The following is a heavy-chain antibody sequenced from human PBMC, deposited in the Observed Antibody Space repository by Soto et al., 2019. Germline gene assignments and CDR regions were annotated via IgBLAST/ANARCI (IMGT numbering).Heavy chain of an antibody. CDR3: ARVHWVMREMWFDP. J-gene: IGHJ5*02. D-gene: IGHD3-16*01. CDR2: MYYSGTS. CDR1: GGSISDDTYY. Sequence: SETLSLTCTVSGGSISDDTYYWGWIRQPPGKGLEWIGSMYYSGTSSYNPSLKSRVTISVDTSKNQVSLKLSSVTAADTAVYYCARVHWVMREMWFDPWGQGTLVTVSS. V-gene: IGHV4-39*07.